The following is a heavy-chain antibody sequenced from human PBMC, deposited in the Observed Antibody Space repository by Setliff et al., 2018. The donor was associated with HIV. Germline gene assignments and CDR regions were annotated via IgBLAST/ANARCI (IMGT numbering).Heavy chain of an antibody. V-gene: IGHV5-51*01. J-gene: IGHJ4*02. Sequence: PGESLKISCKASGYTFTNYWIGWVRQMPGKGLEWVGVIHPSDFDTRYGPSFQGQVPSSADRSVSTAYLQWRSLKASDTAMYYCTRRRRAPGTAPLEAFWGRGTLVTVSS. CDR2: IHPSDFDT. CDR1: GYTFTNYW. CDR3: TRRRRAPGTAPLEAF. D-gene: IGHD2-21*02.